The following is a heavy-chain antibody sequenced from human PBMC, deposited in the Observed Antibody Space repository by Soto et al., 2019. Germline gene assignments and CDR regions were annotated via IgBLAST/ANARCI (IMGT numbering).Heavy chain of an antibody. CDR1: GFTFSNYW. V-gene: IGHV3-74*01. CDR2: IKIDGSST. Sequence: LRLSCAASGFTFSNYWMHWVRQTPGKGLVWVSRIKIDGSSTTYADSVKGRFTISRDNAKKTLNLQMNSLRAEDTAVYYCARENNAVAGTMDVWGQGTTVTVSS. D-gene: IGHD6-13*01. CDR3: ARENNAVAGTMDV. J-gene: IGHJ6*02.